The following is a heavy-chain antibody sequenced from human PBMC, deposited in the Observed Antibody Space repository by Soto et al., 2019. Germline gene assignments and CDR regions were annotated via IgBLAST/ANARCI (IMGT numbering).Heavy chain of an antibody. J-gene: IGHJ5*02. CDR2: IYYSGST. CDR1: GGSISSSSYY. D-gene: IGHD1-26*01. Sequence: QLQLQESGPGLVKPSETLSLTCTVSGGSISSSSYYWGWIRQPPGKGLEWIGGIYYSGSTYYNPSPETTVTISVDTSNNQCSLKLGSVTAADTAVYYCARHLLVDSGSDWFDPWCQGTLVTVSS. V-gene: IGHV4-39*01. CDR3: ARHLLVDSGSDWFDP.